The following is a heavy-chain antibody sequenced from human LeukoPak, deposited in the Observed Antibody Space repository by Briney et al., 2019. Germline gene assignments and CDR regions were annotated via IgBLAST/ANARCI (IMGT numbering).Heavy chain of an antibody. D-gene: IGHD3-9*01. CDR2: IYYSGST. J-gene: IGHJ3*02. Sequence: TSETLSLTCTVSGGSISSSSYYWSWIRQPPGKGLEWIGYIYYSGSTNYNPSLKSRVTISVDTSKNQFSLKLSSVTAADTAVYYCARTYYDILTGTDAFDIWGQGTMVTVSS. CDR3: ARTYYDILTGTDAFDI. CDR1: GGSISSSSYY. V-gene: IGHV4-61*05.